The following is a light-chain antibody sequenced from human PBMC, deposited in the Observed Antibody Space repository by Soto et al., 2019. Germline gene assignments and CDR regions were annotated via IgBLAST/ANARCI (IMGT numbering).Light chain of an antibody. V-gene: IGLV2-14*01. J-gene: IGLJ1*01. Sequence: QSALTQPASVSRSPGQSITISCTGTSSDVGGYNDVSWYQQHPGKAPKLMISDVSNRPSGVSNRFSGSKSGNTASLTISGRQAEDEADYYCSSYTSSSTLYVFGTGTKLTVL. CDR3: SSYTSSSTLYV. CDR1: SSDVGGYND. CDR2: DVS.